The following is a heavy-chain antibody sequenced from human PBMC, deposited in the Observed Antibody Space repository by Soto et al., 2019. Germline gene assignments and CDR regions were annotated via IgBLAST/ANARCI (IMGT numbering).Heavy chain of an antibody. D-gene: IGHD6-19*01. CDR1: GFTFSSYA. CDR2: ISYDGSNK. Sequence: QVQLVESGGGVVQPGRSLRLSCAASGFTFSSYAMHWVRQAPGKGLEWVAVISYDGSNKYYADSVKGRFTISRDNSKNTLDLQMNSLRAEDTAVYYCASVAGNGYFDYWGQGTLVTVSS. CDR3: ASVAGNGYFDY. V-gene: IGHV3-30-3*01. J-gene: IGHJ4*02.